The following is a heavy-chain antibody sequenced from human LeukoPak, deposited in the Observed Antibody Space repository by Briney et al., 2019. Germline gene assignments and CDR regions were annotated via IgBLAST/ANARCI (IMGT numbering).Heavy chain of an antibody. V-gene: IGHV3-7*01. CDR3: ARSEAAIDAFDI. CDR1: GFTFSSYW. J-gene: IGHJ3*02. CDR2: IKQDGREK. D-gene: IGHD6-13*01. Sequence: GGSLRLSFAAPGFTFSSYWMSWVRQAPGKGLEWVANIKQDGREKYYVDSVKGRFTISRDNAKNSLYLQMNSRRAEDTAVYYCARSEAAIDAFDIWGQGTMVTVSS.